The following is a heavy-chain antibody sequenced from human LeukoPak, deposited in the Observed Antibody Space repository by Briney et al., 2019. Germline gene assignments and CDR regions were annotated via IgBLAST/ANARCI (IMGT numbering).Heavy chain of an antibody. CDR3: ARDYTGVSTVVNGY. CDR2: ISYDGSNK. J-gene: IGHJ4*02. D-gene: IGHD4-23*01. V-gene: IGHV3-30-3*01. CDR1: GFTFSSYA. Sequence: GGSLRLSCAASGFTFSSYAMHWVRQAPGKGLEWVAVISYDGSNKYYADSVKGRFTISRDNAKNSLYLQMNSLRAEDTAVYYCARDYTGVSTVVNGYWGQGTLVTVSS.